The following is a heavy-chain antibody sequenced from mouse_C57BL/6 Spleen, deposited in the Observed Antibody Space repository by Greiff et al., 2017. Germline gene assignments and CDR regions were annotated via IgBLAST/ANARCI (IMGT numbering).Heavy chain of an antibody. D-gene: IGHD3-1*01. CDR3: AGGGYGPFYAMDY. J-gene: IGHJ4*01. Sequence: EVHLVESGGGLVKPGGSLKLSCAASGFTFSSYAMSWVRQTPEKRLEWVATISDGGSYTYYPDNVKGRFTISRDNAKNNLYLQMSHLKSEDTAMYYCAGGGYGPFYAMDYWGQGTSVTVSS. CDR1: GFTFSSYA. CDR2: ISDGGSYT. V-gene: IGHV5-4*01.